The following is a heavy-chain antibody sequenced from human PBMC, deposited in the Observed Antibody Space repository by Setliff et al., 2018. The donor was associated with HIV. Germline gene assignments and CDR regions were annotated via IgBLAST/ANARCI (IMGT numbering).Heavy chain of an antibody. V-gene: IGHV1-46*01. CDR3: ARDLDWLFH. J-gene: IGHJ5*02. CDR2: IIPSGGST. CDR1: GYTFTKSI. Sequence: ASVKVSCKASGYTFTKSIIHWVRQAPGQGLEWMGAIIPSGGSTGYAEKFQARVTITADESTSTAYMELSSLRSEDTAVYYCARDLDWLFHWGQGTLVTVSS.